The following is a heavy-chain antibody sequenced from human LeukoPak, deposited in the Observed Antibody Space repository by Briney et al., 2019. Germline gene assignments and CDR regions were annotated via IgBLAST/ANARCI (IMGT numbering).Heavy chain of an antibody. D-gene: IGHD5-18*01. V-gene: IGHV3-7*01. Sequence: PGGSLRLSCEASGFNFYSYWMTWVRQASGKGLEWVASLKHDGGENHYVDSVKGRFTISRDNAKNSLYLQMNRLRAEDTAVYYCARQGRGYSPDEASYYYYYYMDVWGKGTTVTVSS. CDR2: LKHDGGEN. J-gene: IGHJ6*03. CDR1: GFNFYSYW. CDR3: ARQGRGYSPDEASYYYYYYMDV.